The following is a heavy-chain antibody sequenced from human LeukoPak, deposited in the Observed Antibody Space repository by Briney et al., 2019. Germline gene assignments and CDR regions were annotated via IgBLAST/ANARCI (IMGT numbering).Heavy chain of an antibody. CDR2: ILDSGYST. Sequence: GGSLRLSCAASGFTFSSYAMSWVRQAPGKGLEWVSDILDSGYSTYYANSVKGRFTISRDNSKNTLYLQMNSLRAEDTAVYYCAKEGSGYALDYWGQGTLVTVSS. V-gene: IGHV3-23*01. J-gene: IGHJ4*02. CDR1: GFTFSSYA. D-gene: IGHD5-12*01. CDR3: AKEGSGYALDY.